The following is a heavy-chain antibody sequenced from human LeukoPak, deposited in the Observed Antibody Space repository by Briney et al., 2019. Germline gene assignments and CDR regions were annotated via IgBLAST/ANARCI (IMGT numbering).Heavy chain of an antibody. CDR3: ARPLLYYYGSETYFWFDP. D-gene: IGHD3-10*01. V-gene: IGHV3-7*01. J-gene: IGHJ5*02. CDR2: IKQDGSEQ. CDR1: GFTFSSYE. Sequence: QPGGSLRLSCAASGFTFSSYEMNWVRQAPGKGLEWVANIKQDGSEQYYVDSVKGRFTISRDNAKNSLSLQMNSLRAEDTAVYYCARPLLYYYGSETYFWFDPWGQGTLVTVSS.